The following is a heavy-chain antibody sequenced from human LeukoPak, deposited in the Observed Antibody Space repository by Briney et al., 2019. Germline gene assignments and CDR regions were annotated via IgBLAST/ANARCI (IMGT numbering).Heavy chain of an antibody. CDR2: IYYSGST. D-gene: IGHD1-14*01. CDR3: GTADV. V-gene: IGHV4-39*07. J-gene: IGHJ6*04. Sequence: WIRQPPGKGLEWIGSIYYSGSTYYNPSLKSRVTISVDTSKNQFSLKLSSVTAADTAVYYCGTADVWGKGTTVTVSS.